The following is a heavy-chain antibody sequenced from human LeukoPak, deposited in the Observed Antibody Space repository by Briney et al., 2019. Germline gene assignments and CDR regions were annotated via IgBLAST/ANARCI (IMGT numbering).Heavy chain of an antibody. CDR2: ISASGGDT. J-gene: IGHJ4*02. V-gene: IGHV3-23*01. CDR1: GPTFSSYS. D-gene: IGHD3-10*01. Sequence: GGSLRLSCVVSGPTFSSYSMSWVRQAPGKGLDWVSGISASGGDTWYPDSVKGRFTISRDNSKSTLSLQMNSLRAEDTAVYYCARVIRGFGALHYWGQGTLVTVSS. CDR3: ARVIRGFGALHY.